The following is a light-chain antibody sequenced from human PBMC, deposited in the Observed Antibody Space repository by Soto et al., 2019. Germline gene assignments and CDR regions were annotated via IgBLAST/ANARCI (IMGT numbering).Light chain of an antibody. CDR3: NSYASSSIYV. CDR2: EVN. V-gene: IGLV2-14*01. Sequence: QSVLTQPASVSGSPGQSIAISCTGTRSDVGAYNYVSCYQQHPGKAPKLMIYEVNIRPSGISNRFSGSKSGNTASLTMSVLHSEDQADYYCNSYASSSIYVFGTGTKGTVL. CDR1: RSDVGAYNY. J-gene: IGLJ1*01.